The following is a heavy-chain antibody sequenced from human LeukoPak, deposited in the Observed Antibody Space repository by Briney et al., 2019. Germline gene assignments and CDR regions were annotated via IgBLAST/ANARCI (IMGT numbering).Heavy chain of an antibody. CDR3: ARVFPGDAFDI. D-gene: IGHD1-14*01. Sequence: GGSLRLSCAASGFTFSDAWMNWVRQAPGKGLEWVSYISSSSSTIYYADSVKGRFTISRDNAKNSLYLQMNSLRAEDTAVYYCARVFPGDAFDIWGQGTMVTVSS. CDR1: GFTFSDAW. CDR2: ISSSSSTI. V-gene: IGHV3-48*04. J-gene: IGHJ3*02.